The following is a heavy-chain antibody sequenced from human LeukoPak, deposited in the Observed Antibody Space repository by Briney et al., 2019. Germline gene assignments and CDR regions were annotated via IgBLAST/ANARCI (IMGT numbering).Heavy chain of an antibody. CDR3: ARGASTGWHHWFDP. J-gene: IGHJ5*02. CDR1: GFTFSDYY. CDR2: FYHSGGT. V-gene: IGHV4-59*01. Sequence: GSLRLSCAASGFTFSDYYMSWIRQTPGKGLEWVGHFYHSGGTNYSPSLGGRVAMSIDTSKNQIYLKLNSVTAADTAVYYCARGASTGWHHWFDPWGQGTLVTVSS. D-gene: IGHD6-19*01.